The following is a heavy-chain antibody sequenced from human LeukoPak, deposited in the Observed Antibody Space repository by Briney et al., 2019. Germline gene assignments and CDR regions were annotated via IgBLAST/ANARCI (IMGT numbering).Heavy chain of an antibody. CDR2: IIPIFGTA. Sequence: ASVKVSCKASGGTFSSYAISWVRQAPGQGLEWMGGIIPIFGTANYAQKFQGRVTITADKSTSTAYMELSSLRSEDTAVYYCARRTLDCSSTSCSYYFGYWGQGTLVTVSS. J-gene: IGHJ4*02. V-gene: IGHV1-69*06. D-gene: IGHD2-2*01. CDR1: GGTFSSYA. CDR3: ARRTLDCSSTSCSYYFGY.